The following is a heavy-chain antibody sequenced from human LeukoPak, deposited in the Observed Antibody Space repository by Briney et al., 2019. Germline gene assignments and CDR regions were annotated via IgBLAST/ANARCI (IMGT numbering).Heavy chain of an antibody. J-gene: IGHJ6*02. CDR1: GGSIGSSGYY. CDR3: ARALRARITGTTASVYGMDV. D-gene: IGHD1-20*01. V-gene: IGHV4-39*07. CDR2: IYYSGNT. Sequence: SETLSLTCTVSGGSIGSSGYYWGWIRQPPGKGLEWIGSIYYSGNTYYNPSLKSRVAISVDTSKNQFSLKLSSVTAADTAVYYCARALRARITGTTASVYGMDVWGQGTTVTVSS.